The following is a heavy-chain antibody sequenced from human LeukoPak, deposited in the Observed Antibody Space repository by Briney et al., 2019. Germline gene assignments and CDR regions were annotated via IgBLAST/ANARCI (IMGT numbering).Heavy chain of an antibody. CDR3: AQWGATVPTS. D-gene: IGHD2-21*02. J-gene: IGHJ5*02. CDR1: QYSFTGYY. CDR2: INPNSGGT. Sequence: ASVKVSCKASQYSFTGYYMHWVRQAPGQGLEWMGWINPNSGGTNYAQKFQGRVTMTRDTSLSTAYMEMSRLTSDDTAVYCCAQWGATVPTSWGQGTLVSVSS. V-gene: IGHV1-2*02.